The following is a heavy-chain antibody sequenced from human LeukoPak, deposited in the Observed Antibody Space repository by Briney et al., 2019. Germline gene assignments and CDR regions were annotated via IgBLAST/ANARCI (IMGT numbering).Heavy chain of an antibody. CDR1: GGSISSSSYY. J-gene: IGHJ4*02. Sequence: SETLSLTCTVSGGSISSSSYYWGCIRQPPEKGLECIGSIYYSGSTYYNPSLKSRVTISVDTSKNQFSLKLSSVTAADTAVYYCARHIRGGITIFGVVIGQVDYWGQGTLVTVSS. D-gene: IGHD3-3*01. CDR3: ARHIRGGITIFGVVIGQVDY. CDR2: IYYSGST. V-gene: IGHV4-39*01.